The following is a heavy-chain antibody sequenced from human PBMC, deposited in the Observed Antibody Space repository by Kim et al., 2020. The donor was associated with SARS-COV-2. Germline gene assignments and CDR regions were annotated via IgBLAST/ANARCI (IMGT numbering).Heavy chain of an antibody. Sequence: STNYNPSLKSRVTISVDTSKNQFSLKLSSVTAADTAVYYCARGPITCFDYWGQRTLVTVSS. CDR2: ST. D-gene: IGHD5-12*01. J-gene: IGHJ4*02. V-gene: IGHV4-34*01. CDR3: ARGPITCFDY.